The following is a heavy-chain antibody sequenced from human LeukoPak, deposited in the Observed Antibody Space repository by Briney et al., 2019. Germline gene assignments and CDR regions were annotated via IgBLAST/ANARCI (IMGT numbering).Heavy chain of an antibody. Sequence: GGSLRLSCVASGLTFNSHSMSWVRQAPGMGLEWVSVVSTNGDVTFYADSVKGRFTISRDNSRNTLFLQMNSLRAEDTAVYYCAKLSLSGRSQSADYWGQGTLVTVSS. CDR1: GLTFNSHS. CDR3: AKLSLSGRSQSADY. J-gene: IGHJ4*02. D-gene: IGHD3-10*01. V-gene: IGHV3-23*01. CDR2: VSTNGDVT.